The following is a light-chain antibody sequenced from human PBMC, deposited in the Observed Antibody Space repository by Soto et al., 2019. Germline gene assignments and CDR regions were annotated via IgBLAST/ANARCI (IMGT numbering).Light chain of an antibody. CDR2: TDN. CDR3: AGWHDSLGGYV. CDR1: SSNIGSNY. Sequence: QSVLNQPPSVSGTPGQTVTISCSGSSSNIGSNYVYWYQHLPGTAPKLLIHTDNRRHSGVPDRFSGYKSDTSASLAISGLRSEDEAGYYCAGWHDSLGGYVFGTGTKLTVL. J-gene: IGLJ1*01. V-gene: IGLV1-47*01.